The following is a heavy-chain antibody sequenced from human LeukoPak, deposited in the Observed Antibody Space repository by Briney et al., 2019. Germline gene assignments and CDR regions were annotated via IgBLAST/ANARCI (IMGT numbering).Heavy chain of an antibody. CDR2: ISTYNGDT. CDR3: ARDCSSTSCYNVY. Sequence: GASVKVSCKASGYTFTNHGFSWVRQAPGQGLEWMGWISTYNGDTNYAQNLQGRVTMTTDTSTSTAYMEMRSLRSDDTAVYYCARDCSSTSCYNVYWGQGTLVTLSS. D-gene: IGHD2-2*02. V-gene: IGHV1-18*01. CDR1: GYTFTNHG. J-gene: IGHJ4*02.